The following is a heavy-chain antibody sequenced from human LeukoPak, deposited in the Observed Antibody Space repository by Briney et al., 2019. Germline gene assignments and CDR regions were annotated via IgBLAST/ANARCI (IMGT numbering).Heavy chain of an antibody. V-gene: IGHV3-74*01. CDR2: INSDGSST. D-gene: IGHD5-18*01. Sequence: QSGGSLRLSCAASGFTFSSYWMHWVRQAPGKGLVWVSRINSDGSSTSYADSVKGRFTISRDNAKNTLYLQMNSLRGEDTAVYYCARKAGGYSYGPLDYWGQGTLVTVSS. CDR1: GFTFSSYW. CDR3: ARKAGGYSYGPLDY. J-gene: IGHJ4*02.